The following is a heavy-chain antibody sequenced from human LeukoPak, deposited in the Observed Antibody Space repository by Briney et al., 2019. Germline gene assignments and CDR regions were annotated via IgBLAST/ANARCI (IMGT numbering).Heavy chain of an antibody. J-gene: IGHJ4*02. V-gene: IGHV3-64D*06. CDR3: VKDSSSGSYFDY. Sequence: GGSLRLSCAASGFTFSSYSMNWVRQAPGKGLEYVSAISSNGGSTYYADSVKGRFTISRDNSRNTLHLQMSSLRVEDTAVYYCVKDSSSGSYFDYWGQGTLVTVSS. CDR1: GFTFSSYS. CDR2: ISSNGGST. D-gene: IGHD3-10*01.